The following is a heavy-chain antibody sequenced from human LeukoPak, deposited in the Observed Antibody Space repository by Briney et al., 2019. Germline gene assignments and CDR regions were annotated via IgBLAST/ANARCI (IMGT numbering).Heavy chain of an antibody. CDR2: ISSSSSYI. D-gene: IGHD3-22*01. CDR1: GFTFSSYS. V-gene: IGHV3-21*01. Sequence: PGGSLRLSCAASGFTFSSYSMNWVRQAPGKGLEWVSSISSSSSYIYYADSVKGRFTISRDNSKNTLYLQMNSLRAEDTAVYYCAKDAYYDSSGYWPPPGFDPWGQGTLVTVSS. J-gene: IGHJ5*02. CDR3: AKDAYYDSSGYWPPPGFDP.